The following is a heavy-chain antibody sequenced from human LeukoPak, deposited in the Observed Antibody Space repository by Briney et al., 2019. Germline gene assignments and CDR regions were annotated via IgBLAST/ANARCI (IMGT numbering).Heavy chain of an antibody. V-gene: IGHV1-2*02. D-gene: IGHD6-19*01. J-gene: IGHJ4*02. Sequence: ASVKVSCKASGYTFTSYHIHWVRQAPGQGLEWMGWINPNSGGTNSAQKFQGRVTMTKDTSISTAYMELSRLRSDDTAVYFCARAIAVVDYWGQGTLVTVSS. CDR1: GYTFTSYH. CDR2: INPNSGGT. CDR3: ARAIAVVDY.